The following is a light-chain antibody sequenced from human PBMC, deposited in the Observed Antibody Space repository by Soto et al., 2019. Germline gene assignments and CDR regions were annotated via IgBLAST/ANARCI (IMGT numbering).Light chain of an antibody. CDR1: QSVSSN. J-gene: IGKJ4*01. CDR3: QHYSNWPLI. CDR2: GAS. Sequence: EIVMTQSPATLSVSPGERATLSCRASQSVSSNLAWYQQKPGQAPRLLIYGASTRATGIPARFSGSGSGTEFTLTISSLQSEDFAVYYCQHYSNWPLIFGGGTKVEIK. V-gene: IGKV3-15*01.